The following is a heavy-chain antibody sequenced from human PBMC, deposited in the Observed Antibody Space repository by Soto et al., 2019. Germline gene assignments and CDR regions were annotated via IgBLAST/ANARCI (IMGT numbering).Heavy chain of an antibody. V-gene: IGHV4-31*03. D-gene: IGHD3-3*01. J-gene: IGHJ4*02. Sequence: SETLSLTCTVSGGSISSGCYYWNWIRQHPGKGLEWIGYIYYIGSTYYNPSLKSRVTISLDTSKNQFSLRLNSVTAADTAVYYCARSSIKPQVFMYPLDYWSQGTLVTVSS. CDR2: IYYIGST. CDR3: ARSSIKPQVFMYPLDY. CDR1: GGSISSGCYY.